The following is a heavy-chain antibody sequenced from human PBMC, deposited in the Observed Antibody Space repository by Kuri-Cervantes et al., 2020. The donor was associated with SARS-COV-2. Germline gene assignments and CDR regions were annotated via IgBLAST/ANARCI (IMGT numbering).Heavy chain of an antibody. CDR3: ARREYWYFDL. D-gene: IGHD1-26*01. V-gene: IGHV4-59*01. J-gene: IGHJ2*01. CDR1: GGSISSYY. CDR2: IYYSGST. Sequence: GSLRLSCTVSGGSISSYYWSWIRKPPGKGLEWIGYIYYSGSTNYNPSLKSRVTISVDTSKNQFSLKLSSVTAADTAVYYCARREYWYFDLWGRGTLVTVSS.